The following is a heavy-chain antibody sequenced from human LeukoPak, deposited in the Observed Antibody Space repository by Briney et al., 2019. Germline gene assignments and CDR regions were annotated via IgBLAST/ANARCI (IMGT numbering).Heavy chain of an antibody. V-gene: IGHV4-30-2*01. J-gene: IGHJ3*02. CDR1: GDSISSGGYS. CDR3: ARGPPRSDVFDI. Sequence: SETLSLTCDVSGDSISSGGYSRNWIRQPPGKGLEWIGYIYHSGSTYYNPSLQSRVTITEDRSKSQFTLKLSSVTAADTAVYYCARGPPRSDVFDIWGQGTKVTVSS. CDR2: IYHSGST.